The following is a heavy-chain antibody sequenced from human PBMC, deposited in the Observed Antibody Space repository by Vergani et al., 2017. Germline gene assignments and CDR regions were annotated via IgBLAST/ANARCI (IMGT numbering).Heavy chain of an antibody. J-gene: IGHJ5*02. V-gene: IGHV3-48*03. CDR2: ISSSGSTI. CDR1: GFTFSSYE. CDR3: ARTLGYCSGGSCRAVGWFDP. D-gene: IGHD2-15*01. Sequence: EVQLVESGGGLVQPGGSLRLSCAASGFTFSSYEMNWVRQAPGKGLEWVSYISSSGSTIYYADSVKGRFTISSDNAKNSLYLQMNSLRAEDTAVYYCARTLGYCSGGSCRAVGWFDPWGQGTLVTVSS.